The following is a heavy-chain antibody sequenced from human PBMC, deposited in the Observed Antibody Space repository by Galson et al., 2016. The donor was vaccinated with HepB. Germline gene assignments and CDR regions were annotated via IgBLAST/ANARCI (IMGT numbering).Heavy chain of an antibody. CDR3: ARDRGGAMDV. Sequence: SLRLSCAASNFGFSDYGIHWVRQAPGKGLEWVAVISYDGSNQFYADSVKDRFTISRDNSKNTVFLQMTSLRLEDTAMYYCARDRGGAMDVWGKGTAVTVSS. D-gene: IGHD3-16*01. V-gene: IGHV3-30*03. J-gene: IGHJ6*04. CDR2: ISYDGSNQ. CDR1: NFGFSDYG.